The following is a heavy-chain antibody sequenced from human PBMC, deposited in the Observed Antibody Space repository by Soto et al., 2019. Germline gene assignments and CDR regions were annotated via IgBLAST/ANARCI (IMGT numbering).Heavy chain of an antibody. V-gene: IGHV3-30-3*01. D-gene: IGHD3-3*01. CDR3: ATLTNVLNYYFWDGHVQYYYYGM. J-gene: IGHJ6*01. CDR1: LILRRYA. CDR2: ISYDGSNK. Sequence: LILRRYAVHVFRQAPGKKTERMAVISYDGSNKHQADSVKGRFTISRDNSKNTLYLQMNRLRDEDTAVYYCATLTNVLNYYFWDGHVQYYYYGM.